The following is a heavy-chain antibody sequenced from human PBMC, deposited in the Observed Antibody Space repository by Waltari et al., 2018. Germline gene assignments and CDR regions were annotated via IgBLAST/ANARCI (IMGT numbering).Heavy chain of an antibody. J-gene: IGHJ3*02. Sequence: QVQLQESGPGLVKPCPTLSLTCTGSGGSISSGSYYWCCIRQPAGKGLEWIGRSYPRGSTNYNPPLKRRCTISVDTSQTQFPLTLSSVTAADTAAYYCAREGYYYHSSGYYYWDACDIWGQGTMVTVSS. V-gene: IGHV4-61*02. CDR1: GGSISSGSYY. D-gene: IGHD3-22*01. CDR3: AREGYYYHSSGYYYWDACDI. CDR2: SYPRGST.